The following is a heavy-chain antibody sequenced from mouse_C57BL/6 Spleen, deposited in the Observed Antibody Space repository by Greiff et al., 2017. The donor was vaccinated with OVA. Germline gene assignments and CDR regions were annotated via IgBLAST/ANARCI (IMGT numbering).Heavy chain of an antibody. CDR2: ISSGSSTI. J-gene: IGHJ1*03. D-gene: IGHD1-1*01. CDR3: ARRHYGSSGYFDV. CDR1: GFTFSDYG. Sequence: EVKLVESGGGLVKPGGSLKLSCAASGFTFSDYGMHWVRQAPEKGLEWVAYISSGSSTIYYADTVKGRFTISRDNAKNTLFLQMTSLRSEDTAMYYCARRHYGSSGYFDVWGTGTTVTVSS. V-gene: IGHV5-17*01.